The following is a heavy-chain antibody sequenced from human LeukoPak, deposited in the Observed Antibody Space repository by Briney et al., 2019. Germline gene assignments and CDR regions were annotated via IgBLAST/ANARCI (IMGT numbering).Heavy chain of an antibody. D-gene: IGHD3-22*01. J-gene: IGHJ4*02. CDR1: GYTFTGYY. CDR3: VRDAFIKHDSSGLPDY. CDR2: INPNSGGT. V-gene: IGHV1-2*02. Sequence: ASVKVSCKASGYTFTGYYMHWVRQAPGQGLEWMGWINPNSGGTNYAQKFQGRVTMTRDTSISTAYMELSRLRSDDTAVYYCVRDAFIKHDSSGLPDYWGQGTLVTVSS.